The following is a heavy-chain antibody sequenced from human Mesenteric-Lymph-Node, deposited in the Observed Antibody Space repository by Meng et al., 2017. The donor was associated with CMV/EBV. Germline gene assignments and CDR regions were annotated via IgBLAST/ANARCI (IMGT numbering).Heavy chain of an antibody. V-gene: IGHV3-30*04. J-gene: IGHJ3*02. Sequence: GESLKISCAASGFTFSDYTIQWVRQAPGRGLEWVAVISYDGSNKDYADSVKGRFTISRDNSKNTLYLQMNSLRPEDTAVYYCVRDGFDIWGQGTMVTVSS. CDR2: ISYDGSNK. CDR3: VRDGFDI. CDR1: GFTFSDYT.